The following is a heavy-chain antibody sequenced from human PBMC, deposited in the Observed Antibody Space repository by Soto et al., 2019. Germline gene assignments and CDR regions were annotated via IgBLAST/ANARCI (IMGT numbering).Heavy chain of an antibody. CDR1: GGSISSSSYY. CDR3: ARAPSDDYDILTGTNNYYYYYMDV. J-gene: IGHJ6*03. Sequence: SETLSLTCTVSGGSISSSSYYWGWIRQPPGKGLEWIGSIYYSGSTYYNQSLKSRVTISVDTSKNQFSLKLSSVTAADTAFYYCARAPSDDYDILTGTNNYYYYYMDVWGKGTTVTVSS. CDR2: IYYSGST. V-gene: IGHV4-39*01. D-gene: IGHD3-9*01.